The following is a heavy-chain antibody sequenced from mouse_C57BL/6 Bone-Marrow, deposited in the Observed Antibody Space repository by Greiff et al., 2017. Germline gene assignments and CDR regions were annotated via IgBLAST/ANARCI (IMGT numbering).Heavy chain of an antibody. J-gene: IGHJ4*01. Sequence: QVQLKESGAELVRPGTSVKVSCKASGYAFTNYLIEWVKQRPGQGLEWIGVINPGSGGTNYNEKFKGKATLTADKSSSTAYMQLSSLTSEDSAVYFCAVTGTLMDYWGQGTSVTVSS. D-gene: IGHD4-1*01. CDR1: GYAFTNYL. V-gene: IGHV1-54*01. CDR3: AVTGTLMDY. CDR2: INPGSGGT.